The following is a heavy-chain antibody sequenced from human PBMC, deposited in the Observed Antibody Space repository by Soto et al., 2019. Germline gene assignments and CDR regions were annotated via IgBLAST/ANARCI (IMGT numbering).Heavy chain of an antibody. V-gene: IGHV4-34*01. D-gene: IGHD2-8*01. CDR3: ARYCTNGVCYEDD. J-gene: IGHJ4*02. CDR1: GGSFSGYY. Sequence: PSETLSLTCAVYGGSFSGYYWSWIRQPPGKGLEWIGEINHSGSTNYNPSLKSRVTISVDTSKNQFSLKLSSVTAADTAVYYCARYCTNGVCYEDDWGKGTLVTVSS. CDR2: INHSGST.